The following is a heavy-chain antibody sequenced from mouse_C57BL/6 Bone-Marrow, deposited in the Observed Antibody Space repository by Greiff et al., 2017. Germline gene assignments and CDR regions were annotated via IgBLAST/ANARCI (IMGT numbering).Heavy chain of an antibody. CDR3: ARGDWDYAMDY. J-gene: IGHJ4*01. V-gene: IGHV5-16*01. Sequence: DVMLVESAGGLVQPGSSMKLSCTASGFTFSDYYMAWVRQVPEKGLEWVANINSDGSSTYYLDSLKSRFIISRDNAKNILYLQMSSLTSEDTATYYCARGDWDYAMDYWGQGTSVTVSS. CDR2: INSDGSST. CDR1: GFTFSDYY. D-gene: IGHD4-1*01.